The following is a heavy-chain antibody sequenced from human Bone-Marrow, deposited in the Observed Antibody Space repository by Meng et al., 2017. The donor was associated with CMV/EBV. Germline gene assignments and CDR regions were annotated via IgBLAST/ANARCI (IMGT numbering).Heavy chain of an antibody. D-gene: IGHD3-3*01. V-gene: IGHV3-23*01. CDR2: IRGSGGNT. Sequence: GESLKISCAASGFTSSSHYMNWVRQAPGKGLEWVSGIRGSGGNTYYAESVGGRFTISRDNSKSTLYLQMDSLRVEDTAIYYCAKDRRITNFGVAKSFFEHWGQGTLVTVSS. CDR1: GFTSSSHY. CDR3: AKDRRITNFGVAKSFFEH. J-gene: IGHJ4*02.